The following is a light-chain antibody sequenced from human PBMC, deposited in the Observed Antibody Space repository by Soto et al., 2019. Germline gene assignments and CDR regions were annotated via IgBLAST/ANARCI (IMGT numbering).Light chain of an antibody. J-gene: IGKJ1*01. V-gene: IGKV1-39*01. CDR2: AAS. CDR1: QSISSY. Sequence: QVSQSXSSLSSYKGDXXXXXXXASQSISSYLNWYQQKXGKAPKLLIYAASXLQSGVPARFSGSGSGTDFTLTISSLQPEDFATYYCQQSYSALRTSGQRTKLDI. CDR3: QQSYSALRT.